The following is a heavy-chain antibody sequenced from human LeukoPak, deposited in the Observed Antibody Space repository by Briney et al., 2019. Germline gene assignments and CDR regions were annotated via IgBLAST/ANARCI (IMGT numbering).Heavy chain of an antibody. CDR3: ARTDYGGNQGDFDY. V-gene: IGHV1-69*05. J-gene: IGHJ4*02. Sequence: SVKVSCKASGGTFSSYAISWVRQAPGQGLEWIGRIIPIFGTANYAQKFQGRVTITTDESTSTAYMELSSLRSEDTAVYYCARTDYGGNQGDFDYWGQGTLVTVSS. CDR1: GGTFSSYA. D-gene: IGHD4-23*01. CDR2: IIPIFGTA.